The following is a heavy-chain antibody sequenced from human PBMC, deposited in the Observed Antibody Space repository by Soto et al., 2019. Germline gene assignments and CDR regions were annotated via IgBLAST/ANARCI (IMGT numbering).Heavy chain of an antibody. D-gene: IGHD2-15*01. V-gene: IGHV4-39*01. CDR2: IYYSGST. CDR1: GGSISSSSYY. CDR3: ARQSRYCSGGSCYWGEDYYGMDV. Sequence: SETLSLTCTVSGGSISSSSYYWGWIRPPPGKGLEWIGSIYYSGSTYYNPSLKSRVTISVDTSKNQFSLKLSSVTAADTAVYYCARQSRYCSGGSCYWGEDYYGMDVWGRGTTVTVSS. J-gene: IGHJ6*02.